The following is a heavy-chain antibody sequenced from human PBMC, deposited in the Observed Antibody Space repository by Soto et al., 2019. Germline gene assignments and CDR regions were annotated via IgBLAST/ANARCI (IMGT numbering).Heavy chain of an antibody. CDR2: IYYSGST. CDR1: GGSISSSSYY. Sequence: QLQLQESGPGLVKPSETLSLTCTVSGGSISSSSYYWGWIRQPPGKGLEWIGSIYYSGSTYYNPSLKSRVTISVDTSKNQFSLKLSSVTAADTAVYYCARVGVRGDAFDIWGQGTMVTVSS. V-gene: IGHV4-39*01. D-gene: IGHD3-10*01. J-gene: IGHJ3*02. CDR3: ARVGVRGDAFDI.